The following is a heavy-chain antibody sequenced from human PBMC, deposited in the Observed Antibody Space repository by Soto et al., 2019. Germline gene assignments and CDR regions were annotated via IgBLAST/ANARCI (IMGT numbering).Heavy chain of an antibody. CDR3: ARDYNYGSGSYSPYYGMDV. Sequence: EVQLVESGGGLVQPGGSLRLSCAASGFTFSSYEMNWVRQAPGKGLEWVSYISSSGSTIYYADSVKGRFTISRDNAKNSLYLQMNSLRAEDTAVYYCARDYNYGSGSYSPYYGMDVWGQGTTVTVSS. D-gene: IGHD3-10*01. J-gene: IGHJ6*02. CDR2: ISSSGSTI. CDR1: GFTFSSYE. V-gene: IGHV3-48*03.